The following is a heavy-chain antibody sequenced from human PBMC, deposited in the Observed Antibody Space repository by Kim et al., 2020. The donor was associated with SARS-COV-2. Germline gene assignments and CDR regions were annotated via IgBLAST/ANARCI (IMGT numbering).Heavy chain of an antibody. Sequence: MYYADSVKGRFTISRDNAKNALYLQMNSLRADDTAVYYCARDGENPPPVDWGQGTLVTVSS. J-gene: IGHJ4*02. D-gene: IGHD7-27*01. CDR3: ARDGENPPPVD. CDR2: M. V-gene: IGHV3-21*01.